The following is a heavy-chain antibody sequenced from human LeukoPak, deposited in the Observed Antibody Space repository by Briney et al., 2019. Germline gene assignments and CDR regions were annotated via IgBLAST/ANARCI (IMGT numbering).Heavy chain of an antibody. D-gene: IGHD3-3*01. V-gene: IGHV1-24*01. J-gene: IGHJ4*02. Sequence: ASVKASCKVSGYTLTELSMHWVRQAPGKGLEWMGGFDPEDGETIYAQKFQGRVTMTEDTSTDTAYMELSSLRSEDTAVYYCATLNDFWSGLNDYWGQGTLVTVSS. CDR3: ATLNDFWSGLNDY. CDR2: FDPEDGET. CDR1: GYTLTELS.